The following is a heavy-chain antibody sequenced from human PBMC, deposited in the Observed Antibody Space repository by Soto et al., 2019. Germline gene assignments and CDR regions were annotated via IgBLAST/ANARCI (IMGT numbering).Heavy chain of an antibody. CDR3: ARHLTTITTTDY. J-gene: IGHJ4*02. CDR1: GGSLSSSSYY. V-gene: IGHV4-39*01. Sequence: SETLSLTCTVSGGSLSSSSYYWGWIRQPPGKGLEWIGSFSYSGRTYYNPSLKSRVTISVDTSKKQFSLKLSSVTAADTAVYYCARHLTTITTTDYWGQGTLVTVSS. CDR2: FSYSGRT. D-gene: IGHD4-17*01.